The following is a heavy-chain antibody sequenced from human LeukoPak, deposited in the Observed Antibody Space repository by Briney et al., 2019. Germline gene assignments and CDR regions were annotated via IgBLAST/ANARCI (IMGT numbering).Heavy chain of an antibody. CDR3: ARDIVYGDYRDAFDI. Sequence: SETLSLTCTVSGGSISSYYWSWIRQPPGKGLELIGYIYYSGSTNYNPSLKSRVTISVDTSKNQFSLKLSSVTAADTAVYYCARDIVYGDYRDAFDIWGQGTMVTVSS. CDR1: GGSISSYY. CDR2: IYYSGST. D-gene: IGHD4-17*01. V-gene: IGHV4-59*01. J-gene: IGHJ3*02.